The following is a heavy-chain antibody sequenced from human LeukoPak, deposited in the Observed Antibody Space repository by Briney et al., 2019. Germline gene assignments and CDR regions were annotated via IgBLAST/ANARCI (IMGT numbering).Heavy chain of an antibody. CDR3: ARASSSGWYRYFDY. V-gene: IGHV3-7*01. J-gene: IGHJ4*02. D-gene: IGHD6-19*01. Sequence: GGSLRLSCAASGFTFSSYAMSWVRQAPGKGLEWVANIKQDGSEKYYVDSVKGRFTISRDNAKNSLYLQMNSLRAEDTAVYYCARASSSGWYRYFDYWGQGTLVTVSS. CDR2: IKQDGSEK. CDR1: GFTFSSYA.